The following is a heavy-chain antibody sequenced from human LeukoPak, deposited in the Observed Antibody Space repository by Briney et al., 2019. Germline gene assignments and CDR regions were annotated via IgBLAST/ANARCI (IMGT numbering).Heavy chain of an antibody. D-gene: IGHD6-19*01. V-gene: IGHV3-21*01. CDR2: ISSSSSYI. Sequence: GGSLRLSCAASGFTFSSYSMNWVRQAPGKGLEWVSSISSSSSYIYYADSVKGRFTIPRDNAKNSLYLQMNSLRAEDTAVYYCARGRGSSGCIDYWGQGTLVTVSS. CDR1: GFTFSSYS. CDR3: ARGRGSSGCIDY. J-gene: IGHJ4*02.